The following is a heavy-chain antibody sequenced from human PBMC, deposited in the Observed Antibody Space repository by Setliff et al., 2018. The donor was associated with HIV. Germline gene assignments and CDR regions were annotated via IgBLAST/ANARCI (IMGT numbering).Heavy chain of an antibody. CDR3: ARHYGAVKSVVTVVAKYFPH. D-gene: IGHD2-21*02. J-gene: IGHJ1*01. CDR1: GGSIRSSSYY. CDR2: IYYRGNT. Sequence: KASETLSLTCNVSGGSIRSSSYYWGWIRQPPGKGLEWIGSIYYRGNTYYNPSLKSRVTISVDTSKNQFSLKLTSVTAADTAVYYCARHYGAVKSVVTVVAKYFPHWGQGTLVTVSS. V-gene: IGHV4-39*01.